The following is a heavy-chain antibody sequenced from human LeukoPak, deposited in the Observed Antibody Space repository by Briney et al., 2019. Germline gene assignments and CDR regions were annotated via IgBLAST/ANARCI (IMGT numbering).Heavy chain of an antibody. CDR2: ISASGSTI. D-gene: IGHD3-16*01. V-gene: IGHV3-23*01. CDR1: GFTFTHYA. Sequence: GGSLRLSCIASGFTFTHYAMTWVRQAPGKGLEWVSDISASGSTIHYADSVKGRFTVSRDNSKNTLYLQMNSLRAEDTAVYYCAKDAPDYGAEVFYDYWGQGTLVTVSS. CDR3: AKDAPDYGAEVFYDY. J-gene: IGHJ4*02.